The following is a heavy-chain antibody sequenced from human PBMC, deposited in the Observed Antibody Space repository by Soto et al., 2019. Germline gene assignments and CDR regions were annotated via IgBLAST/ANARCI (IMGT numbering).Heavy chain of an antibody. CDR3: ARETSPHYYDSSGYSY. Sequence: PGGSLRLSCAASGFTVSSNYMSWVRQAPGKGLEWVSVIYSGGSTYYADSVKGRFTISRDNSKNTLYLQMNSLRAEDTAVYYCARETSPHYYDSSGYSYWGQGTLVTVSS. V-gene: IGHV3-66*01. D-gene: IGHD3-22*01. J-gene: IGHJ4*02. CDR1: GFTVSSNY. CDR2: IYSGGST.